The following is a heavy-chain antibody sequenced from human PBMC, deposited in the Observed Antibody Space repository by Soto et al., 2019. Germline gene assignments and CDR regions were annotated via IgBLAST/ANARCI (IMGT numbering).Heavy chain of an antibody. CDR3: AREPLTRFGGVRDNVYYGMDV. CDR1: GFTFSSYE. Sequence: EVQLEESGGGLVQPGGSLRLSCAASGFTFSSYEMNWVRQVPGKGLQWVSYIGTSETIRYYADSVKGRFTISRDNAKNSLYLHMTSLRAEDTAIYYCAREPLTRFGGVRDNVYYGMDVWGPGATVTVSS. CDR2: IGTSETIR. D-gene: IGHD3-3*01. J-gene: IGHJ6*02. V-gene: IGHV3-48*03.